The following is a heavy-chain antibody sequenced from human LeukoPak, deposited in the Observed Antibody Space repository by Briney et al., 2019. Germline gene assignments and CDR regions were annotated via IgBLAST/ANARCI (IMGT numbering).Heavy chain of an antibody. CDR1: DDSITMYY. V-gene: IGHV4-38-2*02. CDR2: IYYSGST. Sequence: SETLSLTCTVSDDSITMYYWTWIRQPPGKGLEGIGSIYYSGSTYYNPSLKSRVTISVDTAKNQFSLQLSSVTAADTAVYYCARDRGSMNTVTYFDHWGQGTLVTVSS. D-gene: IGHD4-11*01. CDR3: ARDRGSMNTVTYFDH. J-gene: IGHJ4*02.